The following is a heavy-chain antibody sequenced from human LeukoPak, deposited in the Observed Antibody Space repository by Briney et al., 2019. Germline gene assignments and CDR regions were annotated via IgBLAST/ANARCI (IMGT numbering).Heavy chain of an antibody. V-gene: IGHV1-2*02. Sequence: ASVKVSCKASGYTFTGYYIQWVRQAPGQGLEWMGWINPNSGGTNYAQKFQGRVTMTRDTSISTAYMELRRLRSDDRAVYYCARGPPTIVVVITTGDFDSWGQGTLVTVSS. J-gene: IGHJ4*02. D-gene: IGHD3-22*01. CDR2: INPNSGGT. CDR1: GYTFTGYY. CDR3: ARGPPTIVVVITTGDFDS.